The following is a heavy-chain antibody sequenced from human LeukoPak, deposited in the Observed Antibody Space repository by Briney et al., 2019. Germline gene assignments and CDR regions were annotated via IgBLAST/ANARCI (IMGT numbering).Heavy chain of an antibody. Sequence: SETLSLTCTVSGGSISSYYWSWIRQPPGKGLEWIGYIYYSGSTNYNPSLKSRVTISVDTSKNQFSLKLSSVTAADTAVYYCARTVLLSSLNWFDPWGHGTLVTVSS. J-gene: IGHJ5*02. D-gene: IGHD3-10*01. CDR1: GGSISSYY. V-gene: IGHV4-59*01. CDR2: IYYSGST. CDR3: ARTVLLSSLNWFDP.